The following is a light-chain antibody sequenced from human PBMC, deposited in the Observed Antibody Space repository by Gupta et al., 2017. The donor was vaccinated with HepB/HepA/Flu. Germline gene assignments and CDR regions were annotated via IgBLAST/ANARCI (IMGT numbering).Light chain of an antibody. J-gene: IGKJ4*01. V-gene: IGKV3-11*01. CDR3: QQRISWPLT. CDR1: QSVSNY. Sequence: ETVLTQSPATLSVSPGERATRSCRASQSVSNYLTWYQQKPGQVPRLLIYDASNRATGIPDRFSGSGSGTDFTLSISSLEPEDFAVYYCQQRISWPLTFGRGTKVEI. CDR2: DAS.